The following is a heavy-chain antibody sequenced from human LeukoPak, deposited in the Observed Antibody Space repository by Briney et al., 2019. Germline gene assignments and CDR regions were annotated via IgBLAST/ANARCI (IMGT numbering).Heavy chain of an antibody. CDR3: ARGGPTVRALSSLDS. CDR1: GGSMRSYY. V-gene: IGHV4-59*01. D-gene: IGHD4-17*01. J-gene: IGHJ5*01. Sequence: PSETLSLTCNVSGGSMRSYYWSWIRQSPGEGLQWLGHIFYSGTTIYNPSLESRVTISVDTSRNHFSLHLTSVTTADTAVYYCARGGPTVRALSSLDSWGQGTLVTVSS. CDR2: IFYSGTT.